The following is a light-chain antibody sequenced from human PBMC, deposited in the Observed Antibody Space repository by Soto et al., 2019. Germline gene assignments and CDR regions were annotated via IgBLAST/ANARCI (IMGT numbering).Light chain of an antibody. J-gene: IGKJ2*01. CDR2: ASS. Sequence: EIVLTQSPGTLSLSPGERATLSCRASQSVSNSYLAWYQQKPGQAPRLLIYASSSRATGIPYRFSGSRSGTDFTLTISRLEPEDFAAYYCQQYHNTQYTFGQGTKLEIK. CDR3: QQYHNTQYT. CDR1: QSVSNSY. V-gene: IGKV3-20*01.